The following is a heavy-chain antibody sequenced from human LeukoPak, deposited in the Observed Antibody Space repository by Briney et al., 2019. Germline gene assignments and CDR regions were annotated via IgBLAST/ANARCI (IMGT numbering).Heavy chain of an antibody. CDR1: GDSVSSNSAA. D-gene: IGHD1-26*01. V-gene: IGHV6-1*01. CDR2: TYYRSKWYN. Sequence: SQTLSLTCAISGDSVSSNSAAWNWIRQSPSRGLEWLGRTYYRSKWYNDYAVSVRSRITINPDTSKNQFSLQLNPVTPEDTAVYYCARDVGATDYYYYGMDVWGQGTTVTVSS. CDR3: ARDVGATDYYYYGMDV. J-gene: IGHJ6*02.